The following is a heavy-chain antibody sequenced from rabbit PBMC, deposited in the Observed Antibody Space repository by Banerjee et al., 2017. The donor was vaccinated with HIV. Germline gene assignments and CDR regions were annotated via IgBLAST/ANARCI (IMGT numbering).Heavy chain of an antibody. CDR3: ARSYSYAYAAYACGL. CDR2: IGVGLGNT. Sequence: QSLEESGGDLVKPGASLTLTCTASGFSFSSGYWMCWARQAPGKGLEWIACIGVGLGNTYYASWAKGRFTISKTSSTTVTLQMTSLTAADTATYFCARSYSYAYAAYACGLWGQGTLVTVS. CDR1: GFSFSSGYW. J-gene: IGHJ3*01. V-gene: IGHV1S40*01. D-gene: IGHD6-1*01.